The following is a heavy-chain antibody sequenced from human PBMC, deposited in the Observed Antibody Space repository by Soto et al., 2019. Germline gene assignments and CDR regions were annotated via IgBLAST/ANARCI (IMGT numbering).Heavy chain of an antibody. V-gene: IGHV4-34*01. CDR3: ARGRWADY. CDR2: INHSGST. CDR1: GGSFSGYY. J-gene: IGHJ4*02. Sequence: QVQLQQWGAGLLKPSETLSLTCAVYGGSFSGYYWSWIRQPPGKGLEWIGEINHSGSTNYNPSLKIRVTISVDPSKNQFSLKLSSVTAADTAVYYCARGRWADYWGQGTLVTVSS. D-gene: IGHD1-26*01.